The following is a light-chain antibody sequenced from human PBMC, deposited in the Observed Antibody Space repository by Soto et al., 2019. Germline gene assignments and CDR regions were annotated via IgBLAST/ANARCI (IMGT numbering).Light chain of an antibody. J-gene: IGKJ5*01. CDR3: EQRSNWLIT. V-gene: IGKV3-11*01. CDR2: DAS. CDR1: QSVSSY. Sequence: EIVLTQSPATLSLSPGERATLSCRASQSVSSYLAWYQQKPAQATRLLIYDASNRATGIPARYSGSGSGTDFTLTISSLEPEDIAVYYCEQRSNWLITFGQGTRLEIK.